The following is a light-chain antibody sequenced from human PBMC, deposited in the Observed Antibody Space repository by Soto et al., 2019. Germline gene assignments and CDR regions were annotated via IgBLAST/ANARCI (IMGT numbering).Light chain of an antibody. CDR3: QQYGSSPAP. CDR1: QSVSSSY. CDR2: GAS. V-gene: IGKV3-20*01. Sequence: EIVLTQSPGTLSLSPGERATLSCRASQSVSSSYLAWYQQKPGQAPRLLIYGASSRATGIPDRFSGSGSGTDCTLTISRLEPEDFAVYYCQQYGSSPAPFGQGTKVEIK. J-gene: IGKJ1*01.